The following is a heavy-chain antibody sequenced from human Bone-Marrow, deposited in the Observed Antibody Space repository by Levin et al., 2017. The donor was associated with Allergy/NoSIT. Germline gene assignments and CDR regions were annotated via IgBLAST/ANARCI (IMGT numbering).Heavy chain of an antibody. J-gene: IGHJ4*02. D-gene: IGHD3-3*01. Sequence: PGGSLRLSCAASGFTFSSYGMHWVRQAPGKGLEWVAVIWYDGSNKYYADSVKGRFTISRDNSKNTLYLQMNSLRAEDTAVYYCARERLEYYFDYWGQGTLVTVSS. V-gene: IGHV3-33*01. CDR3: ARERLEYYFDY. CDR1: GFTFSSYG. CDR2: IWYDGSNK.